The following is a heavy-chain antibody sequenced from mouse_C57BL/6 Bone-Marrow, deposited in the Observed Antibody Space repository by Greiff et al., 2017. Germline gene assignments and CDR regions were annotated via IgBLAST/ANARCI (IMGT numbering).Heavy chain of an antibody. CDR3: ARLDLRDY. CDR1: GYTFTSYW. CDR2: IDPSDSYT. J-gene: IGHJ4*01. V-gene: IGHV1-69*01. Sequence: QVQLQQPGAELVMPGASVKLSCKASGYTFTSYWMHWVKQRPGQGLEWIGEIDPSDSYTNYNQKFKGKSTLTVDKSSSTAYMQRSSLTSEDSAVYYCARLDLRDYWGQGTSVTVSS.